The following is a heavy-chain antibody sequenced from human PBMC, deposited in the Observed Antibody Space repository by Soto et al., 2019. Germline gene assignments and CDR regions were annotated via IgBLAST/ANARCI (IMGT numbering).Heavy chain of an antibody. CDR1: GFSVSANY. CDR2: IYSGGST. D-gene: IGHD3-16*01. J-gene: IGHJ4*02. V-gene: IGHV3-53*01. Sequence: EVHLVESGGGLIQPGGSLRLSCAASGFSVSANYMSWVRQAPGKGLEWVSAIYSGGSTVYADSVKGRFTISRDNSKNTLYLQMNSLIAEDTAVYSCARASSRWGSDAAHWGQGTLVTVSP. CDR3: ARASSRWGSDAAH.